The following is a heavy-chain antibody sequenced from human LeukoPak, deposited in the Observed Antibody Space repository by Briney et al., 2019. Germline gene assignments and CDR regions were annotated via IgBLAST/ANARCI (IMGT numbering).Heavy chain of an antibody. V-gene: IGHV3-30*03. CDR2: ISYDGSNK. D-gene: IGHD4-17*01. CDR1: GFTFSSYG. Sequence: PGRSLRLSCAASGFTFSSYGMHWVRQAPGKGLEWVAVISYDGSNKYYADSVKGRLTISRDNAKNSLYLQMNSLRAEDTAVYYCARQTTVTTDAWDGFDYWGQGTLVTVSS. CDR3: ARQTTVTTDAWDGFDY. J-gene: IGHJ4*02.